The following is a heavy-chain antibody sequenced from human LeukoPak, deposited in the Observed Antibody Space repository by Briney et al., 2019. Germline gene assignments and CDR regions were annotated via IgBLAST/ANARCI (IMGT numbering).Heavy chain of an antibody. D-gene: IGHD6-19*01. CDR3: ARQTHTPTVAGFYNWFDP. CDR1: GGSFSGYY. CDR2: INHSGSA. V-gene: IGHV4-34*01. Sequence: SETLSLTCAVSGGSFSGYYWTWIRQPPGKGLEWIGEINHSGSANYNPSLMSRVTISLDTSKNHFSLKLSSVTAADTAVYYCARQTHTPTVAGFYNWFDPWGQGTLVTVSS. J-gene: IGHJ5*02.